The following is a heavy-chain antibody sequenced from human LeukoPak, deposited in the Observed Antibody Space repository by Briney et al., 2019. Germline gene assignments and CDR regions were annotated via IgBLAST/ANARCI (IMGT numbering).Heavy chain of an antibody. Sequence: SETLSLTCTISGSSITSVSHYWGWIRQPPGRGLEWIGDSYYTGSTYYSPSLRSRVTMSVHPSENHFSLRLNSVTAVDTAVYYCARRWGNIVGVTYEYWGQGTLVTVSS. CDR1: GSSITSVSHY. CDR3: ARRWGNIVGVTYEY. J-gene: IGHJ4*02. V-gene: IGHV4-39*01. CDR2: SYYTGST. D-gene: IGHD3-16*01.